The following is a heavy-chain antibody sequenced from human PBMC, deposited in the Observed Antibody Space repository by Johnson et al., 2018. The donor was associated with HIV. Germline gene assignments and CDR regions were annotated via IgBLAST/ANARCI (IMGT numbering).Heavy chain of an antibody. J-gene: IGHJ3*02. CDR2: ISSGGDVT. D-gene: IGHD3-3*01. V-gene: IGHV3-23*04. CDR1: EFTFTNYA. CDR3: AKGGPVLQFLEWLPGRAFDI. Sequence: VHLVESGGDLVQPGGSLRLSCAASEFTFTNYAMSWVRQAPGEGLEWVSTISSGGDVTYYADSVKGRFTISRDNSKNTLYLQMNSLRAEDTAVYYCAKGGPVLQFLEWLPGRAFDIWGQGTMVTVSS.